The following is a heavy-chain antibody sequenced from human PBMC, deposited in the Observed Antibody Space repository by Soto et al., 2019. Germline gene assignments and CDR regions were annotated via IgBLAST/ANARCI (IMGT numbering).Heavy chain of an antibody. D-gene: IGHD5-18*01. V-gene: IGHV4-34*01. CDR3: ASTWIQLWLVDYYGMDV. CDR2: INHSGST. J-gene: IGHJ6*02. CDR1: GGSFSGYY. Sequence: PSETLSLTCAVYGGSFSGYYWSWSRQPPGKGLEWIGEINHSGSTNYNPSLKSRVTISVDTSKNQFSLKLSSVTAADTAVYYCASTWIQLWLVDYYGMDVWGQGTTVTVSS.